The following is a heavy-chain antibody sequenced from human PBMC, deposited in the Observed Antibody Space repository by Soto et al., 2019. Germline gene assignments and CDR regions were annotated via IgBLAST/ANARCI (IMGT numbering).Heavy chain of an antibody. CDR3: AWRYNWNDGEMDY. CDR2: INAGNGNT. Sequence: QVQLVQSGAEVKKPGASVKVSCKASGYTFTSYAMHWVRQAPGQRLEWMGWINAGNGNTKYSQKFQGRVNITRDTSASTAYMELSSLRSEDTAVYYCAWRYNWNDGEMDYWGQGTLVTVSS. D-gene: IGHD1-20*01. CDR1: GYTFTSYA. V-gene: IGHV1-3*01. J-gene: IGHJ4*02.